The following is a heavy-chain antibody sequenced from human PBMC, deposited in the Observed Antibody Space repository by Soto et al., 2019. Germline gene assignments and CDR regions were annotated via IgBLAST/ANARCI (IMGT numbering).Heavy chain of an antibody. CDR2: IIPIFGTA. J-gene: IGHJ6*02. CDR3: ARGSYDFWSGYLEPNYYYGMDV. D-gene: IGHD3-3*01. CDR1: GGTFSSYA. Sequence: SVKVSCKASGGTFSSYAISWVRQAPGQGLEWMGGIIPIFGTANYAQKFQGRVTITADESTSTAYMELSSLRSEDTAVYYCARGSYDFWSGYLEPNYYYGMDVWGQGTTVTVSS. V-gene: IGHV1-69*13.